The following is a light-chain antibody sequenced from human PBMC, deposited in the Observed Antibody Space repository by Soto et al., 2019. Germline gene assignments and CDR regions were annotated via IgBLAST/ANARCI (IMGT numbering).Light chain of an antibody. CDR1: QSVSID. CDR3: QQYNKWPLT. Sequence: ELVMTQSPDTQSVSPGERATLSCRASQSVSIDLAWYQPTPGQAPRLLIYGASTRATGVPPTFSGSASGTEFTLTISSLQSEDFTVYYCQQYNKWPLTFGQGTKVDIK. V-gene: IGKV3-15*01. J-gene: IGKJ1*01. CDR2: GAS.